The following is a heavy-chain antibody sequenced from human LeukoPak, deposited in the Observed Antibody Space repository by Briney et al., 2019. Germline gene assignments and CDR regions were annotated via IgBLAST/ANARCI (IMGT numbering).Heavy chain of an antibody. J-gene: IGHJ4*02. CDR2: INHGGST. CDR1: GGSLSGYY. Sequence: PSETLSLTCAVYGGSLSGYYWSWIRQSPGKGLEWIGEINHGGSTNYNPSLKSRVTMSVDKSKNHFSLKLSSVTAADTAVYFCAREGRMSMGIEYWGQGTLVTVSS. V-gene: IGHV4-34*01. CDR3: AREGRMSMGIEY. D-gene: IGHD4/OR15-4a*01.